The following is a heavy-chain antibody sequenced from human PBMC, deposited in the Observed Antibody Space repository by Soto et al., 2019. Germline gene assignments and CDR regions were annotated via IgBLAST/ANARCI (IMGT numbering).Heavy chain of an antibody. V-gene: IGHV4-39*01. J-gene: IGHJ6*02. Sequence: PSETLSLTCTVSGGSISSSSYYWGWIRQPPGKGLEWIGSIYYSGSTYYNPSLKSRVTISVDTSKNQFSLKLSSVTATDTAMYYCARLIVDANYYYYGMDVWGQGTTVTV. CDR3: ARLIVDANYYYYGMDV. CDR1: GGSISSSSYY. CDR2: IYYSGST. D-gene: IGHD1-26*01.